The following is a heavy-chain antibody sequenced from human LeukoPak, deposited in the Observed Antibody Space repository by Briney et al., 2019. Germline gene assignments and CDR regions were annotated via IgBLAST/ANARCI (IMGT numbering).Heavy chain of an antibody. D-gene: IGHD3-16*02. CDR3: VRPQILSDDIYNV. CDR1: GFTFSSYS. Sequence: PGGSLRLSCAASGFTFSSYSMNWVRQAPGKGLEWVSSISSSSSYIYYADSVKGRFTISRDNAKNSLYLQMNSLRAEDTAVYYCVRPQILSDDIYNVWGQGRMVTVSS. V-gene: IGHV3-21*01. J-gene: IGHJ3*01. CDR2: ISSSSSYI.